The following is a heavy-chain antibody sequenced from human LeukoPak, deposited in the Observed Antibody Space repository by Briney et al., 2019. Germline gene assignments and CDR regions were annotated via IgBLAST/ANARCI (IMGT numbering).Heavy chain of an antibody. V-gene: IGHV1-2*06. Sequence: ASVKVSCKASGYIFTGYYMYWVRQAPGQGLEWMGRINPNSGGTNYAQNFQGRVTMTRDTSITTAYMELSRLRSDDTAVYYCARDAPSYYYDSSGYYLPYWGQGTLVTVSS. CDR1: GYIFTGYY. J-gene: IGHJ4*02. CDR2: INPNSGGT. CDR3: ARDAPSYYYDSSGYYLPY. D-gene: IGHD3-22*01.